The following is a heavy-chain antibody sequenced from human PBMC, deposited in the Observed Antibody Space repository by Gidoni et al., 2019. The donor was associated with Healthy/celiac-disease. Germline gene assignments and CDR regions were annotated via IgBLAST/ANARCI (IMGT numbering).Heavy chain of an antibody. CDR3: AKEERYYDSSGYSSFGY. J-gene: IGHJ4*02. Sequence: EVQLLESGGGLVQPVGSLRLSCAASGFTFSSYAMSWVRQAPGKGLEWVSAISGSGGSTYYADSVKGRFTISRDNSKNTLYLQMNSLRAEDTAVYYCAKEERYYDSSGYSSFGYWGQGTLVTVSS. CDR1: GFTFSSYA. D-gene: IGHD3-22*01. V-gene: IGHV3-23*01. CDR2: ISGSGGST.